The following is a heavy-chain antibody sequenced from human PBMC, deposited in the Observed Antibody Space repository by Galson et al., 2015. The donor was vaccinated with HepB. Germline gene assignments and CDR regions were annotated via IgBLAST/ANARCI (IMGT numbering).Heavy chain of an antibody. D-gene: IGHD4/OR15-4a*01. V-gene: IGHV3-23*01. CDR1: GVTFGSYA. J-gene: IGHJ4*02. CDR2: ISASGGST. Sequence: SLRLSCAASGVTFGSYAMSWVRQAPGKGLEWVSAISASGGSTYYADFVKGRFTISRDNSKNTLYLQMTSLRADDTAGYYCAKGTINNVYYFDYWGQGTLVTVAS. CDR3: AKGTINNVYYFDY.